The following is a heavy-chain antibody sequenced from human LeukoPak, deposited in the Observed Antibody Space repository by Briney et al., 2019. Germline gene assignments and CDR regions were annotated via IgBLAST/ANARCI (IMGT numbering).Heavy chain of an antibody. CDR3: ARRVVGAYDY. D-gene: IGHD1-26*01. Sequence: SETLSLTCAVSGYSISSGYYWGGIRQPPGKGGEWIGCIYHSGSTSYNPCLSSRVTISVDTSKNQFSLKLSPVTAADTAVYYCARRVVGAYDYWGQGTLVTVSS. V-gene: IGHV4-38-2*01. J-gene: IGHJ4*02. CDR2: IYHSGST. CDR1: GYSISSGYY.